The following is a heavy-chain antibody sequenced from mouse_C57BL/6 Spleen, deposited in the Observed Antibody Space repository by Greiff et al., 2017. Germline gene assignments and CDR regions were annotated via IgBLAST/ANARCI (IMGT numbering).Heavy chain of an antibody. CDR3: ARYTDCYGNFCAMDY. CDR1: GFTFTDYY. Sequence: EVQVVESGGGLVQPGGSLSLSCAASGFTFTDYYMSWVRQPPGKALEWLGFISNKANGYTKEYSASVKGRFTISRDNSQTFLHLQIIALRAAVSATYYCARYTDCYGNFCAMDYWGQGTTVTVSS. D-gene: IGHD2-1*01. CDR2: ISNKANGYTK. J-gene: IGHJ4*01. V-gene: IGHV7-3*01.